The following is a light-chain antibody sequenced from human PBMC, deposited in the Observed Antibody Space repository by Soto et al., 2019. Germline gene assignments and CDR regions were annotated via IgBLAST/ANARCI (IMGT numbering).Light chain of an antibody. CDR3: LLYFGGVRV. CDR1: TGTVTSASY. V-gene: IGLV7-43*01. CDR2: STS. J-gene: IGLJ1*01. Sequence: QAVVTQEPSLTVSPGGTVTLTCASSTGTVTSASYPSWFQQKPGQAPRPLIHSTSNRHSWTPARFLGSLLGGKAALTLSRVQPEDEADYYCLLYFGGVRVFGTGTKVTVL.